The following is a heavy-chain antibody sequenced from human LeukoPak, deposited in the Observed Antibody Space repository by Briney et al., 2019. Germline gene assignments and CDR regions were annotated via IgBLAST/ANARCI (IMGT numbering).Heavy chain of an antibody. CDR2: IGSSGSYI. CDR3: ARRATPDGDHSNGFNF. Sequence: GGSLRLSCEVSGFTFSSYHMNWVRQAPGKGLEWVSSIGSSGSYIYYADSLTGRFTISRDNAKNSLYLQMNSLRAEDTAMYYGARRATPDGDHSNGFNFWGQGPRVTVS. CDR1: GFTFSSYH. J-gene: IGHJ4*02. D-gene: IGHD4-11*01. V-gene: IGHV3-21*01.